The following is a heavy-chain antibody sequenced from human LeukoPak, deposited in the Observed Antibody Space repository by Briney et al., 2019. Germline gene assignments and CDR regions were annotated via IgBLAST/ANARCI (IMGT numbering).Heavy chain of an antibody. CDR1: GFTFSSYG. Sequence: PGGSLRLSCAASGFTFSSYGMHWVRQAPGKGLEWVAVIWYDGSNKYYADSVKGRFTISRDNSKNTLYLQMNSLRAEDTAVYYCAKVLGGYHTFDYWGQGTLVTVSS. CDR3: AKVLGGYHTFDY. V-gene: IGHV3-33*06. D-gene: IGHD3-22*01. J-gene: IGHJ4*02. CDR2: IWYDGSNK.